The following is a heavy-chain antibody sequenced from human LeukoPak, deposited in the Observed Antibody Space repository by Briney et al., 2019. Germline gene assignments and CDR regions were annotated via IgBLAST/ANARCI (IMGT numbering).Heavy chain of an antibody. CDR2: ISSSSSYI. J-gene: IGHJ4*02. V-gene: IGHV3-21*01. CDR3: ARAGITMVRGVITH. Sequence: GGSLSLSCAASGFTFSSYSMNWVRQAPGKGLEWVSSISSSSSYIYYADSVKGRFTISRDNAKNSLYLQMNSLRAEDTAVYYCARAGITMVRGVITHWGQGTLVTVSS. D-gene: IGHD3-10*01. CDR1: GFTFSSYS.